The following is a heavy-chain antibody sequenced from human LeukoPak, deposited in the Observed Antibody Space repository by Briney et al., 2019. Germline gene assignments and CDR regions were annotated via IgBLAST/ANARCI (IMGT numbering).Heavy chain of an antibody. D-gene: IGHD3-22*01. V-gene: IGHV3-23*01. CDR3: AKDSPYYDSSGYYYGAAFDI. CDR1: GFTFSSYA. J-gene: IGHJ3*02. CDR2: ISGSGGGT. Sequence: SGGSLRLSCAASGFTFSSYAMSWVRQAPGKGLEWVSVISGSGGGTYYADSVKGRFTISRDNSKNTLYLQMNSLRVEDTAVYYCAKDSPYYDSSGYYYGAAFDIWGQGTMVTVSS.